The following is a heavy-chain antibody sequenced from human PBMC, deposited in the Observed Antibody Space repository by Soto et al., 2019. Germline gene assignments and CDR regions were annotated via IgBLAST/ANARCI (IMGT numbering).Heavy chain of an antibody. D-gene: IGHD2-21*02. CDR2: ISSDGNNK. CDR1: GFTFSNYA. Sequence: QVQLVEFGGGVVQPGRSLRLSCAASGFTFSNYAMHWVRQAPGKGLEWVTVISSDGNNKYYADSVKGRFTISRDNSKNTRYLQVISLRAEGTAVYYCARERRGGNSGYCIDYWGQGTLVTVSS. CDR3: ARERRGGNSGYCIDY. V-gene: IGHV3-30-3*01. J-gene: IGHJ4*02.